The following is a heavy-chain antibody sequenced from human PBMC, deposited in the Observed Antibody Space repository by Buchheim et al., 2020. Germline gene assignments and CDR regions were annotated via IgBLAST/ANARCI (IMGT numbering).Heavy chain of an antibody. CDR1: GGSISRYY. V-gene: IGHV4-59*01. Sequence: QVQLQESGPGLVKPSETLSLICAVSGGSISRYYWSWVRQPPGKGLEWIGWIYYTGSTKYNPSLKSRVTMSVDTSKHQFSLKLSSVSAADTAVYYCARHYGSGTYPLDYWGQGTL. J-gene: IGHJ4*02. CDR3: ARHYGSGTYPLDY. CDR2: IYYTGST. D-gene: IGHD3-10*01.